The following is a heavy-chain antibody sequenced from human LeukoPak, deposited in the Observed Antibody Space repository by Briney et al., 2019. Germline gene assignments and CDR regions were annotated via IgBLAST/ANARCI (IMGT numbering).Heavy chain of an antibody. V-gene: IGHV1-8*01. CDR2: MNPNSGNT. CDR3: ARGHWPKYYYDSILRGLGAFDI. Sequence: GASVKVSCKASGYTFTSYDINWVRQATGQGLEWMGWMNPNSGNTGYAQKFQGRVTMTRNTSISTAYMELSSLRSEDTAVYYCARGHWPKYYYDSILRGLGAFDIWGQRTMVTVSS. D-gene: IGHD3-22*01. CDR1: GYTFTSYD. J-gene: IGHJ3*02.